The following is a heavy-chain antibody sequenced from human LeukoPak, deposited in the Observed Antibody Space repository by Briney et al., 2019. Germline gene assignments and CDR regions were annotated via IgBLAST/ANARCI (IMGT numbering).Heavy chain of an antibody. V-gene: IGHV4-59*08. J-gene: IGHJ4*02. Sequence: SETLSLTCTVSGGSISSYYWSWIRQPPGKGLEWIGYIYYSGSTNYNPSLKSRVTISVDTSKNQFSLKLSSVTAADTAVYYCARLGVGIVGATTAGGPVLDYWGQGTLVTVSS. CDR1: GGSISSYY. D-gene: IGHD1-26*01. CDR3: ARLGVGIVGATTAGGPVLDY. CDR2: IYYSGST.